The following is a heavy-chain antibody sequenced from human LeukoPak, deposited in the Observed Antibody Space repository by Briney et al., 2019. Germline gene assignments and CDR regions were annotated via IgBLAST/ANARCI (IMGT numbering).Heavy chain of an antibody. J-gene: IGHJ1*01. V-gene: IGHV1-69*05. D-gene: IGHD1-14*01. CDR1: GYTFSSYA. CDR2: IIPIFGTA. CDR3: ASNPLVALLSPEYFQH. Sequence: GASVKVSCKASGYTFSSYAISWVRQAPGQGLEWMGGIIPIFGTANYAQKFQGRVTITTDESTSTAYMELSSLRSEDTAVYYCASNPLVALLSPEYFQHWGQGTLVTVSS.